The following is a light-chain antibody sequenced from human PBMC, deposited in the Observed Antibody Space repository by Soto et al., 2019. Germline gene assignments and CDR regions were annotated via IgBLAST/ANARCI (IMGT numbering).Light chain of an antibody. V-gene: IGKV3-15*01. CDR2: DAS. CDR1: QSVSNN. Sequence: ILMTQAPATLSVSPGERATLSCRASQSVSNNLAWYQQKPGQAPRLLTYDASTRATGIPARFSGSGSGTAFTLTISVLQSDDCEVYYCQQYNNWPPWTFGQGTKVDIK. CDR3: QQYNNWPPWT. J-gene: IGKJ1*01.